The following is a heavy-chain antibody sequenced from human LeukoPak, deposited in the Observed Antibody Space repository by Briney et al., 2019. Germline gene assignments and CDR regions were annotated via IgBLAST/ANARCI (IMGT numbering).Heavy chain of an antibody. V-gene: IGHV1-2*06. CDR1: GYTFTGYY. J-gene: IGHJ4*02. D-gene: IGHD6-13*01. CDR2: INPNSGGT. CDR3: ASVGRGRARDFDY. Sequence: ASVTVSCTASGYTFTGYYMHWVRQAPGQGLEWMGRINPNSGGTNYAQKFQGRVTMTRDTSISTAYMELSRLRSDDTAVYYCASVGRGRARDFDYWGQGTLVTVSS.